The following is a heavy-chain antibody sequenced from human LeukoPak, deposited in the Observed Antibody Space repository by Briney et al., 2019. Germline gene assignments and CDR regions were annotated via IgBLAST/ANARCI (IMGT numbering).Heavy chain of an antibody. CDR2: INHSGYT. Sequence: SETLSLTCAVPGVSFDDYYWAWVRQTPGKGLEWIGEINHSGYTNDSPSLKSRVTLSIDTSRKQFSLNLRSVTVADAGIYYCTRMTTGHDYWGQGTLVTVSS. D-gene: IGHD4-17*01. J-gene: IGHJ4*02. V-gene: IGHV4-34*01. CDR3: TRMTTGHDY. CDR1: GVSFDDYY.